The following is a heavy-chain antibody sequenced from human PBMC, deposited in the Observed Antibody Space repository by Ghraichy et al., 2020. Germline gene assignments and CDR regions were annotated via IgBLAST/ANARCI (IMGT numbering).Heavy chain of an antibody. CDR2: INHSGST. D-gene: IGHD3-10*01. V-gene: IGHV4-34*01. J-gene: IGHJ4*02. CDR3: ARGFPPRGDYYGSGSYGATEDY. CDR1: GGSFSGYY. Sequence: SETLSLTCAVYGGSFSGYYWSWIRQPPGKGLEWIGEINHSGSTNYNPSLKSRVTISVDTSKNQFSLKLSSVTAADTAVYYCARGFPPRGDYYGSGSYGATEDYWGQGTLVAVSS.